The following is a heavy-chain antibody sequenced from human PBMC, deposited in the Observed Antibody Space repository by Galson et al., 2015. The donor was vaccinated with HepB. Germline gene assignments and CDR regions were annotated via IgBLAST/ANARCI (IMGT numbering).Heavy chain of an antibody. CDR3: TRDYTYQSDTGACFHLPFDF. CDR1: GYIFNLYT. V-gene: IGHV1-3*01. J-gene: IGHJ4*02. CDR2: INPGNGNT. Sequence: SVKVSCRASGYIFNLYTLHWVRQAPGQRLEWVGWINPGNGNTEYSKKFQGRVTITRDTSATTAYMELNSLRSGDTAVYLCTRDYTYQSDTGACFHLPFDFWGQGTLVTVSS. D-gene: IGHD2-8*02.